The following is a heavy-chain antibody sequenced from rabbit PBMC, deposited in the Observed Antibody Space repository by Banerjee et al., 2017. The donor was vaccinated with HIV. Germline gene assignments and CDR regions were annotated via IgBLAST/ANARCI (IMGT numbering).Heavy chain of an antibody. J-gene: IGHJ4*01. CDR1: GFDFSNNVL. V-gene: IGHV1S45*01. Sequence: QEQLVESGGGLVQPEGSLTPTCKASGFDFSNNVLCWVRQAPGKGLEWIACINSNTGNTVYASWAKGPFTISKTSSTTVTLQMTSLTAADTATYFCARDLAGVIGWNFNLWGPGTLVTVS. D-gene: IGHD4-1*01. CDR2: INSNTGNT. CDR3: ARDLAGVIGWNFNL.